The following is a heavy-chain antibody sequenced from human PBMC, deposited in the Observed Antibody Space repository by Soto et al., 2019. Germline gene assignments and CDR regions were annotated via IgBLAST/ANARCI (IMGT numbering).Heavy chain of an antibody. J-gene: IGHJ4*02. V-gene: IGHV3-49*03. CDR1: GFRFGDYA. CDR3: TRDRPDTAARY. Sequence: SLRLSCPASGFRFGDYAMSWFRQAPGKGLEWVGFIRSKAYGGTTEYAASVKGRFTISRDDSKSIAYLQMNSLKTEDTAVYYCTRDRPDTAARYWGQGTLVTVSS. D-gene: IGHD6-6*01. CDR2: IRSKAYGGTT.